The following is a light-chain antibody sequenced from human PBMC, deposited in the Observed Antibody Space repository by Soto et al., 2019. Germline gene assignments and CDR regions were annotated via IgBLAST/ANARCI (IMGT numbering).Light chain of an antibody. CDR1: SGHSSYA. Sequence: QAVVTQSPSASASLGASVKLTCTLSSGHSSYAIAWHQQQPEKGPRYLMKLNSDGSHSKGDGIPDRFSGSSSGAERYLTISSLQSEDEADYYCQTWGTGIQVFGGGTKLPVL. V-gene: IGLV4-69*01. J-gene: IGLJ3*02. CDR3: QTWGTGIQV. CDR2: LNSDGSH.